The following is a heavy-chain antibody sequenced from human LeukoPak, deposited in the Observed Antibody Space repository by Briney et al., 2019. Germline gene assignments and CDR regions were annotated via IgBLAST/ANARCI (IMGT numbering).Heavy chain of an antibody. CDR2: ISYDGSNK. CDR1: GFTFSSYA. Sequence: HTGGSLRLSCAASGFTFSSYAMHWVRQAPGKGLEWVAVISYDGSNKYYADSVKGRFTISRDNSKNTLYLQMNSLRAEDTAVYYCAKDMAWISRSGDAFDIWGQGTMVTVSS. V-gene: IGHV3-30*04. D-gene: IGHD1-1*01. CDR3: AKDMAWISRSGDAFDI. J-gene: IGHJ3*02.